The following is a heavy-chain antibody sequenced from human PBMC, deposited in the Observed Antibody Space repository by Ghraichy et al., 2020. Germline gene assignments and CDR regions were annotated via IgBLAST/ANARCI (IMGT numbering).Heavy chain of an antibody. V-gene: IGHV3-53*01. CDR3: ASSHLEKPEIDY. CDR1: GFTVSSNY. CDR2: IYSGGST. Sequence: GSLRLSCAASGFTVSSNYMSWVRQAPGKGLEWVSVIYSGGSTYYADSVKGRFTISRDNSKNTLYLQMNSLRAEDTAVYYCASSHLEKPEIDYWGQGTLVTVSS. D-gene: IGHD3-3*02. J-gene: IGHJ4*02.